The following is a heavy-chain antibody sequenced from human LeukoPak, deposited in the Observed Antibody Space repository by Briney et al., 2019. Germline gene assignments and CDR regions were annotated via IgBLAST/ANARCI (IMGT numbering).Heavy chain of an antibody. CDR1: GGSISSRSYY. CDR3: ARWIGGYYFDY. CDR2: IYYSGTT. V-gene: IGHV4-39*07. D-gene: IGHD3-16*01. Sequence: PSETLSLTCTVSGGSISSRSYYWGWIRQPPGKGLEWIGSIYYSGTTYYNPSLRSRVTISVDTSKNQFSLKLNSVTAADTAVYYCARWIGGYYFDYWGQGTLVTVSS. J-gene: IGHJ4*02.